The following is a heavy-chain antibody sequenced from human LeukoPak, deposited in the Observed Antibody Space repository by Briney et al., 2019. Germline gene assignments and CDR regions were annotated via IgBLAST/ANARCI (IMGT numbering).Heavy chain of an antibody. J-gene: IGHJ4*02. D-gene: IGHD2-2*02. Sequence: GGSLRLSCAASGFTFSSYWMSWVRQAPGKGLEWVSVIYTGGSTDYGDSVKGRFNISRDNSKNTLYLQMRSLRADDTAVYYCARAHDRSSPSWYSYWGQGTLVTVSS. V-gene: IGHV3-66*01. CDR1: GFTFSSYW. CDR2: IYTGGST. CDR3: ARAHDRSSPSWYSY.